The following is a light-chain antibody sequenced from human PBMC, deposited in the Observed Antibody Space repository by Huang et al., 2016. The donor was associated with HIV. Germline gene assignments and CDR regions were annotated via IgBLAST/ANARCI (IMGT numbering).Light chain of an antibody. J-gene: IGKJ5*01. CDR3: QQYDNVPIT. CDR1: QDISTY. CDR2: TAS. V-gene: IGKV1-33*01. Sequence: DIQMTQSPSSLSASVGDRVTITCQASQDISTYLNWYQQKPGKDPKVLIYTASNLETGVPSRFSGSGSGTNFTFTISSLQPEDIATYYCQQYDNVPITFGQGTRLEI.